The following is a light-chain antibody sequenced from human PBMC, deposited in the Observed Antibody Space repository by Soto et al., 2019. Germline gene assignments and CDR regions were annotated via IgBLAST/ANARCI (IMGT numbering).Light chain of an antibody. J-gene: IGLJ2*01. CDR1: SSNIGAGYD. Sequence: QSVLTQPPSVSGAPGQRVTISCTGSSSNIGAGYDVYWFQQFPGTAPKLLIYGNSNRPSGVPDRFSGSKSGTSASLAITGLQAEYEADYYCQSYDSSLRGVFGGGTKLTVL. CDR3: QSYDSSLRGV. CDR2: GNS. V-gene: IGLV1-40*01.